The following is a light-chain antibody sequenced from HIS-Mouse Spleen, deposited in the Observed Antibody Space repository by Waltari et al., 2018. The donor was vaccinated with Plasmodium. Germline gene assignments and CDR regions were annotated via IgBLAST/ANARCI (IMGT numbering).Light chain of an antibody. V-gene: IGKV3-15*01. J-gene: IGKJ3*01. CDR2: CAS. Sequence: EIVMTQSPATLSLSPGERATLSCRASQSVSSNFVWCQQKPRQQARLLIYCASTRATGSPARLSGSGSGTEFTLTISSLQAENFAVYYCQQYNNWSFTFGPGTKVDIK. CDR3: QQYNNWSFT. CDR1: QSVSSN.